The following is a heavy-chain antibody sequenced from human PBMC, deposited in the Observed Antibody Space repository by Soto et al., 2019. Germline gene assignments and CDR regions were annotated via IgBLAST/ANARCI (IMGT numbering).Heavy chain of an antibody. CDR3: AKDLLYYYDSSGYSHPFHLTVDAFDI. CDR1: GFTFSSYA. Sequence: SLRLSCAASGFTFSSYAMSWVRQAPGKGLEWVSANSGSGGSTYYADSVKGRFTISRDNSKNTLYLQMNSLRAEDTAVYYCAKDLLYYYDSSGYSHPFHLTVDAFDIWGQGTMVTVSS. CDR2: NSGSGGST. D-gene: IGHD3-22*01. J-gene: IGHJ3*02. V-gene: IGHV3-23*01.